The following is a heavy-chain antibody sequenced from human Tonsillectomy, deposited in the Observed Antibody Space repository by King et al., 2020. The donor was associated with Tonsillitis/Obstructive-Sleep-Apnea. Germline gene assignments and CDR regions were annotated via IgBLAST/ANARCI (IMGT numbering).Heavy chain of an antibody. Sequence: VQLVESGGGVVQPGWSLRLSCAASGFTFSSYGMDWVRQAPGKGLEWVAVISYDGSNKYYSDSVKGRFTISRDNSKNTLYLQMNSLRPEDTAVYYCAKDQFGGTDADHAFDIWGQGTMVTVSS. V-gene: IGHV3-30*18. CDR3: AKDQFGGTDADHAFDI. D-gene: IGHD4-23*01. J-gene: IGHJ3*02. CDR1: GFTFSSYG. CDR2: ISYDGSNK.